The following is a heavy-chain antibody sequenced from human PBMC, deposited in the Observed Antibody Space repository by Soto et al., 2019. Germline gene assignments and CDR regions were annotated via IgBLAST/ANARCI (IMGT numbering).Heavy chain of an antibody. CDR2: ISAYNGNT. CDR3: ARDSVYCSGDSCYPFDY. Sequence: QVQLVQSGAEVKKPGASVKVSCKASGYTFTTYGISWVRQAPGQGLEWMGWISAYNGNTTSSQKLQGRDTMTTDTSTSTVYMELRSMSSDDTAVYYCARDSVYCSGDSCYPFDYWGQGTLVTVSS. D-gene: IGHD2-15*01. J-gene: IGHJ4*02. CDR1: GYTFTTYG. V-gene: IGHV1-18*01.